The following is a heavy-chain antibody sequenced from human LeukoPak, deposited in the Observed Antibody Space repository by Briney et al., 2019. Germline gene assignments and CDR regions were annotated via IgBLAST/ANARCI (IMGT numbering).Heavy chain of an antibody. CDR1: GGSISSYY. J-gene: IGHJ4*02. CDR2: INHSGST. V-gene: IGHV4-34*01. Sequence: PSETLSLTCTVSGGSISSYYWSWIRQPPGKGLEWIGEINHSGSTNYNPSLKSRVTISVDTSKNQFSLKLSSVTAADTAVYYCARASNYDFWSGQSRGIYYFDYWGQGTLVTVSS. CDR3: ARASNYDFWSGQSRGIYYFDY. D-gene: IGHD3-3*01.